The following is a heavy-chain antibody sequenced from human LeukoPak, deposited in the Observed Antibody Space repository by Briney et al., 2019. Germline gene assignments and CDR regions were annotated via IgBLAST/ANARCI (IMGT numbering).Heavy chain of an antibody. CDR1: GGTFSSYA. CDR3: AITPRSLVVPAAILGAAEYFQH. V-gene: IGHV1-69*13. D-gene: IGHD2-2*01. J-gene: IGHJ1*01. Sequence: SVKVSCKASGGTFSSYAISWVRQAPGQGLEWMGGIIPIFGTANYAQKFQGRVTITADESTSTAYMELSSLRSEDTAVYYCAITPRSLVVPAAILGAAEYFQHWGQGTLVTVSS. CDR2: IIPIFGTA.